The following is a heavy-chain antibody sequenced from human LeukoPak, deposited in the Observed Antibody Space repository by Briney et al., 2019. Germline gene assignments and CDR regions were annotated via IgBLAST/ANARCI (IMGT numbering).Heavy chain of an antibody. CDR1: GYSISSGYY. V-gene: IGHV4-38-2*02. J-gene: IGHJ4*02. CDR3: ARGPYYDILTGYYWDY. D-gene: IGHD3-9*01. Sequence: PSETLSLTCTVSGYSISSGYYWGWIRQPPGKGLEWIGSIYHSGSTYYNPSLKSRVTISVDTSKNQFSLKLSSVTAADTAVYYCARGPYYDILTGYYWDYWGQGTLVTVSS. CDR2: IYHSGST.